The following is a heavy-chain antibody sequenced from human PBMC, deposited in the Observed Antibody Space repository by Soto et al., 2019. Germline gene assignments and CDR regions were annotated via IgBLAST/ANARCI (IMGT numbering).Heavy chain of an antibody. V-gene: IGHV3-23*01. CDR3: AKMSAAGTG. J-gene: IGHJ4*02. D-gene: IGHD6-13*01. CDR1: TFAFNTYA. CDR2: ISSGGGST. Sequence: EVQLLESGGGLVQPGGSLRLSCAASTFAFNTYAMSWVRQAPVRGLEWVSSISSGGGSTYYADSVKGRFTISRDNSKNTLYLQMDDLRAEDTAVYYCAKMSAAGTGWGQATLVTVSS.